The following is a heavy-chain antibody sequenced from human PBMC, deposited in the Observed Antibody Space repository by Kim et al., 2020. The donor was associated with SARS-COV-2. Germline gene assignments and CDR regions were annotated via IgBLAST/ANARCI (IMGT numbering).Heavy chain of an antibody. D-gene: IGHD6-6*01. CDR3: AKDLEYSSSPSYYYYYYYMDV. CDR1: GFTFSSYG. Sequence: GGSLRLSCAASGFTFSSYGMHWVRQAPGKGLEWVAVISYDGSNKYYADSVKGRFTISRDNSKNTLYLQMNSLRAEDTAVYYCAKDLEYSSSPSYYYYYYYMDVWGKGTTVTVSS. J-gene: IGHJ6*03. CDR2: ISYDGSNK. V-gene: IGHV3-30*18.